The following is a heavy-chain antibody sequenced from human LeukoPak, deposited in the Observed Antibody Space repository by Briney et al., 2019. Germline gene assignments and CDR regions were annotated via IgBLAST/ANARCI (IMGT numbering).Heavy chain of an antibody. CDR2: ISYDGSNK. J-gene: IGHJ4*02. D-gene: IGHD6-6*01. Sequence: GGSLRLSCAASAFTFSSYGMHWVRQAPGKGREWVAVISYDGSNKYYADSVKGRFTISRDNSKNTLYLQMNSLRAEDTAVYYCATGGSIAAPIDYWGQGTLVTVSS. CDR3: ATGGSIAAPIDY. CDR1: AFTFSSYG. V-gene: IGHV3-30*03.